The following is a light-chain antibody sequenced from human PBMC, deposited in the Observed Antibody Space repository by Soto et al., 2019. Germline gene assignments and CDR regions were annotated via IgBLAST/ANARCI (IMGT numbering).Light chain of an antibody. V-gene: IGKV1-17*01. CDR2: AAS. CDR3: QQYETFSGT. CDR1: QGIRND. Sequence: DIQMTQSPSSLSASVGDRVTITCRASQGIRNDLGWYQQKPGKAPTRLIYAASSLQSGVPSRFSGSGSGTKFTLTIASLQPDDFATYYCQQYETFSGTFGPGTKVDI. J-gene: IGKJ1*01.